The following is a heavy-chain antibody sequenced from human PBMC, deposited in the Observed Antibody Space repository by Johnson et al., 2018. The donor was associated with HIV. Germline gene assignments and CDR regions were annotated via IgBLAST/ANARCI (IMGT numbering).Heavy chain of an antibody. Sequence: MQLVESGGGVVQPGGSLRLSCAASGFTFSSYGMHWVRQAAGKGLEWVALIWYDGSNKYYADSVKGRFTISRDNAKNTLYLQMNYLTPEDTAMYYWALGIQLWFASEGDAFDIWGQGTMVTVSS. CDR2: IWYDGSNK. V-gene: IGHV3-30*02. CDR3: ALGIQLWFASEGDAFDI. D-gene: IGHD5-18*01. J-gene: IGHJ3*02. CDR1: GFTFSSYG.